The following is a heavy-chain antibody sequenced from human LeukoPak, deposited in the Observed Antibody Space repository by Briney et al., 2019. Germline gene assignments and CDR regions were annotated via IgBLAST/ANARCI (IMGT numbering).Heavy chain of an antibody. V-gene: IGHV3-30*04. CDR2: ISYDGSNK. Sequence: GGSLRLSCAASGFTFSSYAMHWVRQAPGKGLEWVAVISYDGSNKYYADSVKGRFTISRDNSKNTLYLQMNSLRAEDTAVYYCARGGRSSGRYGGYFDYWGQGTLVTVSS. CDR1: GFTFSSYA. D-gene: IGHD6-19*01. CDR3: ARGGRSSGRYGGYFDY. J-gene: IGHJ4*02.